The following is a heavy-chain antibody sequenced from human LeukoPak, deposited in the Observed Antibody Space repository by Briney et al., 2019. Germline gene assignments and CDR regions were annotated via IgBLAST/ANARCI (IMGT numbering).Heavy chain of an antibody. D-gene: IGHD3-22*01. CDR3: VTRKYDSGDYYPEGY. Sequence: GGSLRLSCAASGFTFSSYAMSWVRQAPGKGLEWVSVISGSGGSTYYADSVKGRFTISRDNSKNTLYLQMSSLRAEDTAVYYCVTRKYDSGDYYPEGYWGQGTLVTVSS. CDR2: ISGSGGST. J-gene: IGHJ4*02. CDR1: GFTFSSYA. V-gene: IGHV3-23*01.